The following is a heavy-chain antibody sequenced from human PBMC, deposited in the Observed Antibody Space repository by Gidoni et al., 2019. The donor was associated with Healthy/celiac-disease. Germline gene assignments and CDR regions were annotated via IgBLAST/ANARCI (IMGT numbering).Heavy chain of an antibody. V-gene: IGHV3-23*01. D-gene: IGHD3-22*01. Sequence: EVQLLESGGGLVQPGGSLRPSCAASGLTFTGYAMSWVRQAPGKGMEWVSAISGSGGSTYYADSVKGRFTISRDNSKNTLYLQMNSLRAEDTAVYYCAKDLYDSSGYYQFDYWGQGTLVTVSS. J-gene: IGHJ4*02. CDR2: ISGSGGST. CDR3: AKDLYDSSGYYQFDY. CDR1: GLTFTGYA.